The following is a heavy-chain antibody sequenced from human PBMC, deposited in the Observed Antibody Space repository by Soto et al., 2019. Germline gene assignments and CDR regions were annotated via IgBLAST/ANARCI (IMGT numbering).Heavy chain of an antibody. CDR1: GGSISSSSYY. Sequence: QLQLQESGPGLVKPSETLSLTCTVSGGSISSSSYYWGWIRQPPGKGLEWIGSIYYSGSTYYNPSLKSRVTISVDTSKNQFSLKLSSVTAADTAVYYCARRFSSIAAPGYYCYMDVWGKGTTVTVSS. CDR2: IYYSGST. D-gene: IGHD6-6*01. J-gene: IGHJ6*03. V-gene: IGHV4-39*01. CDR3: ARRFSSIAAPGYYCYMDV.